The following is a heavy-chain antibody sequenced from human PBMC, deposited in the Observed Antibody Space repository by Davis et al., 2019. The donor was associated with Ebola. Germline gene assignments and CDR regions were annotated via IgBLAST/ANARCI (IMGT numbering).Heavy chain of an antibody. J-gene: IGHJ5*02. CDR3: ARARYCSSTSCSNWFDP. CDR1: GYTFTSYY. D-gene: IGHD2-2*01. CDR2: INPTGGST. Sequence: AASVKVSCKASGYTFTSYYMHWVRQAPGQGLEWMGVINPTGGSTRYAQKFQGRVTMTRDTSTSTVSMELSSLRSEDTAVYYCARARYCSSTSCSNWFDPWGQGTLVTVSS. V-gene: IGHV1-46*01.